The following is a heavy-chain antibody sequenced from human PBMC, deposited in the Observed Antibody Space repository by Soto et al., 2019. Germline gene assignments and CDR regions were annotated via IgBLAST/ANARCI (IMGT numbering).Heavy chain of an antibody. J-gene: IGHJ4*02. Sequence: QVQLQESGPGLVKPSQTLSLTCTVSGDSLSRADYCWSWIRQAPGKGLEWIGYICYSGSTYHNPSLKSRTSMSVDTSKKQFSLTLTSVTVADTAVYYCAREESGLFDYWGQGRLVTVSS. CDR3: AREESGLFDY. CDR2: ICYSGST. CDR1: GDSLSRADYC. D-gene: IGHD5-12*01. V-gene: IGHV4-30-4*08.